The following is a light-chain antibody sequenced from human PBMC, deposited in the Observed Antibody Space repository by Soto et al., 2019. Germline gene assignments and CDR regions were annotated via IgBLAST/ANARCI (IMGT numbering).Light chain of an antibody. V-gene: IGKV3-11*01. CDR3: HQRQSWPRT. J-gene: IGKJ1*01. Sequence: EIVLTQSPDTLSLSPGERATLSCRASQRVSSDSLAWYQHRPGQAPRLLIYQTSIRAAGIPARFSASGSGTDFTLTISDVQPEDFALYYCHQRQSWPRTFGQGTKVDIK. CDR2: QTS. CDR1: QRVSSD.